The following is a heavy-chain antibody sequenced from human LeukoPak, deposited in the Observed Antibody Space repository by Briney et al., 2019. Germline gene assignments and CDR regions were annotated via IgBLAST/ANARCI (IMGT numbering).Heavy chain of an antibody. CDR1: GFTFSSYA. Sequence: GGSLRLSCAASGFTFSSYAMSWVRQAPGKGLEWVSAISGSGGSTYYADSVKGRFTISIDNSKNTLYLQMNSLRAEDTAVYYCAKGTLSSGWSLGSYFDYWGQGTLVTVSS. V-gene: IGHV3-23*01. J-gene: IGHJ4*02. CDR3: AKGTLSSGWSLGSYFDY. D-gene: IGHD6-19*01. CDR2: ISGSGGST.